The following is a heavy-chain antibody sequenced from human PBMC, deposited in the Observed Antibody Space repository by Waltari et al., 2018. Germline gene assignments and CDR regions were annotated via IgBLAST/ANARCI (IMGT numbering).Heavy chain of an antibody. J-gene: IGHJ5*02. CDR2: IYYSGST. D-gene: IGHD3-3*01. CDR1: GGSISSHY. CDR3: ARDHYDFGGWFDP. Sequence: QVQLQESGPGLVKPSETLSLTCTVSGGSISSHYWSWIRQPPGKGLEWIGYIYYSGSTNYNPSLKSRVTISVDTSKNQFSLKLRSVTAADTAVYYCARDHYDFGGWFDPWGQGTLVTVSS. V-gene: IGHV4-59*11.